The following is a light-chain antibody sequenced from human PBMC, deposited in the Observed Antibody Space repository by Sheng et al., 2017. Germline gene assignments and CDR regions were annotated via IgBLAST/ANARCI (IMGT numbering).Light chain of an antibody. CDR3: QQYDKWPPLT. V-gene: IGKV3-15*01. CDR2: DAS. CDR1: QSVGRDY. Sequence: EIVLTQSPGTLSLSPGERATLSCRASQSVGRDYLAWYQQKPGQTPRLLIYDASTRATGIPARFSGSGSGTEFTLTISSLQSEDLAVYYCQQYDKWPPLTFGGGTKVEIK. J-gene: IGKJ4*01.